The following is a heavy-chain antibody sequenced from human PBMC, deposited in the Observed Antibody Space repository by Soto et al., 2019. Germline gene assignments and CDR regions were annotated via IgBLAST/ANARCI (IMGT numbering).Heavy chain of an antibody. CDR1: GFTFSSYA. V-gene: IGHV3-23*01. CDR2: ISGSGGST. J-gene: IGHJ3*02. D-gene: IGHD3-22*01. CDR3: AKDSYYYDSSGYYYTGPVAFDI. Sequence: PGGSLRLSCAASGFTFSSYAMSWVRQAPGKGLEWVSAISGSGGSTYYADSVKGRFTISRDNSKNTLYLQTNSLRAEDTAVYYCAKDSYYYDSSGYYYTGPVAFDIWGQGTMVTVSS.